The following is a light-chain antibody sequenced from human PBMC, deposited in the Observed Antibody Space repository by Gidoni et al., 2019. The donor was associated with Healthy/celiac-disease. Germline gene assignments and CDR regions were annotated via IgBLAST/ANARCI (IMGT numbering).Light chain of an antibody. J-gene: IGKJ1*01. CDR1: QSVLYSSNNKNY. V-gene: IGKV4-1*01. CDR3: QQYYSTPWT. Sequence: DIVMTQSPDSLAVSLGERATINCKSSQSVLYSSNNKNYLALYQQKPGQPPKLLIYLASTRESGVPDRFSGSGSGTDFTLTSSSLQAEDVAVYYCQQYYSTPWTFGQXTKVEIK. CDR2: LAS.